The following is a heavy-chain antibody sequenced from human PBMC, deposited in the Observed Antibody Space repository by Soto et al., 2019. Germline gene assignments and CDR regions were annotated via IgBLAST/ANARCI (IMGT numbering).Heavy chain of an antibody. CDR3: ARDRHSSDYYDMDV. Sequence: SVKVSCKASGGTFSSYAISWVRQAPGQGLEWMGGIIPIFGTANYAQKLQGRVTMTTDTSTSTAYMELRSLRSDDTAVYYCARDRHSSDYYDMDVWGQGTTVTVSS. CDR1: GGTFSSYA. CDR2: IIPIFGTA. J-gene: IGHJ6*02. D-gene: IGHD6-19*01. V-gene: IGHV1-69*05.